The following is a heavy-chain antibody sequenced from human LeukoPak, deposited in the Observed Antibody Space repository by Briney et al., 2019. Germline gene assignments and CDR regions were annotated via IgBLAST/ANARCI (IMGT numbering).Heavy chain of an antibody. Sequence: EASVTVSCKASGYTFTSYAMHWVRQAPGQRLEWMGWINAGNGNTKYSQKFQGRVTITRDTSASTAYMELSSLRSEDTAVYYCARRPFVKGSGSHAFDIWGQGTMVTVSS. D-gene: IGHD3-10*01. V-gene: IGHV1-3*01. CDR2: INAGNGNT. J-gene: IGHJ3*02. CDR1: GYTFTSYA. CDR3: ARRPFVKGSGSHAFDI.